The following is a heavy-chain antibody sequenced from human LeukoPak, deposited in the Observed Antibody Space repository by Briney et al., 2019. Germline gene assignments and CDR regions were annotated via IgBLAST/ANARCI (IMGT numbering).Heavy chain of an antibody. CDR3: ARDYIAAAGMIGFDY. CDR2: IKQDGSEK. J-gene: IGHJ4*02. CDR1: GFTFSSYW. Sequence: SGGSLRLSCAASGFTFSSYWMSWVRQAQGKGLEWVANIKQDGSEKYYVDSVKGRFTISRDNAKNSLYLQKNSRRAEDTAVYYCARDYIAAAGMIGFDYWGQGTLVTVSS. V-gene: IGHV3-7*01. D-gene: IGHD6-13*01.